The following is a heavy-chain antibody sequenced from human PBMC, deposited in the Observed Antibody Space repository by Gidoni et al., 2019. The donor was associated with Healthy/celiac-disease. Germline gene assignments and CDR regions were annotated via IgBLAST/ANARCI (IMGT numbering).Heavy chain of an antibody. V-gene: IGHV1-2*02. CDR3: AIIGETYYYGSGSRGAFDY. J-gene: IGHJ4*02. Sequence: QVQLVQSGAEVKKPGASVKVSCKASGYTFTGYYMHWVRQAPGQGLVWMGWINPNSGGTNYAQKFQGRVTRTRDTSISTAYMELGRLRSDDTAVYYCAIIGETYYYGSGSRGAFDYWGQGTLVTVSS. D-gene: IGHD3-10*01. CDR1: GYTFTGYY. CDR2: INPNSGGT.